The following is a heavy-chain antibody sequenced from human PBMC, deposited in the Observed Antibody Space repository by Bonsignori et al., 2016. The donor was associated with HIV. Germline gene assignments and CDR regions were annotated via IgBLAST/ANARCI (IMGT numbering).Heavy chain of an antibody. Sequence: EVQLVQSGAEVKKPGESLTISCEGSGYSFTTYWIGWVRQMPGKGLEWMGIVYPGDSDIRYSPSFVGQVTISADKSINTAYLQWSRLKASDTAIYFCVRHEIGTVSNVDFWGQGTLVTVSS. CDR1: GYSFTTYW. V-gene: IGHV5-51*01. D-gene: IGHD2-8*01. J-gene: IGHJ4*02. CDR3: VRHEIGTVSNVDF. CDR2: VYPGDSDI.